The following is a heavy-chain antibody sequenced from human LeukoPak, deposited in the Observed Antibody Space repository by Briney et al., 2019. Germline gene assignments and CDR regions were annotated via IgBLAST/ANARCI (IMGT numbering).Heavy chain of an antibody. CDR1: GFTLSSYS. J-gene: IGHJ4*02. V-gene: IGHV3-48*02. CDR2: ITRSSSTI. CDR3: TRDPNALDY. Sequence: GGSLRLSCAASGFTLSSYSMNWVRQAPGKGLEWISYITRSSSTIHYADSVRGRFTTSRDNAKNSLYLQMNSLRDEDTAVYYCTRDPNALDYWGQGTLVTVSS.